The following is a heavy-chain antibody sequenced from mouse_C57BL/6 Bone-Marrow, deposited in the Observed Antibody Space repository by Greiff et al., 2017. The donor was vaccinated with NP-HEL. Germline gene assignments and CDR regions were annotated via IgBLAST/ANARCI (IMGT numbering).Heavy chain of an antibody. CDR1: GFSLTSYG. D-gene: IGHD6-5*01. J-gene: IGHJ4*01. CDR3: AKPLGLYYYAMDY. V-gene: IGHV2-4*01. CDR2: IWSGGST. Sequence: VKLVESGPGLVQPSQSLSITCTVSGFSLTSYGVHWVRQPPGKGLEWLGVIWSGGSTDYNAAFISRLSISKDNSKSQVFFKMNSLQADDTAIYYCAKPLGLYYYAMDYWGQGTSVTVSS.